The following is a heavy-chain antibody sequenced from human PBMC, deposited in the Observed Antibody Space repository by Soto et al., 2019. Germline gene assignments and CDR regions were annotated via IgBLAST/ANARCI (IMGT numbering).Heavy chain of an antibody. CDR2: ISYDGSNT. J-gene: IGHJ4*02. V-gene: IGHV3-30*04. CDR3: SRDSETNGYSYDYFDC. Sequence: QVQLVESGGGVVQPGRSLKLSCAASGFTFRTYAMHWVRQAPGKGLEWVAVISYDGSNTYYADSVKGRFTISRDSSKNTLYLQMNSLRTEDSSFYYCSRDSETNGYSYDYFDCWGQGTLVTVSS. CDR1: GFTFRTYA. D-gene: IGHD5-18*01.